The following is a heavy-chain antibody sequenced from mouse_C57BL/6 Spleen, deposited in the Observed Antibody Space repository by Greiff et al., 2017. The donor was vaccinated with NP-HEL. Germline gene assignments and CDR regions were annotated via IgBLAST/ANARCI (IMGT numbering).Heavy chain of an antibody. V-gene: IGHV1S81*02. J-gene: IGHJ2*01. CDR2: TNPTNGRT. Sequence: VQLQQSGAELVKAGASVKMSCKASGYTFTSYWMHWVKQRLGQGLEWFAETNPTNGRTYYNEKFKSKATLTVDKSSSTAYMLLSSPTFEDSAVYYCARIKKLVATYFDYWRQGTTLTVSS. D-gene: IGHD1-1*01. CDR3: ARIKKLVATYFDY. CDR1: GYTFTSYW.